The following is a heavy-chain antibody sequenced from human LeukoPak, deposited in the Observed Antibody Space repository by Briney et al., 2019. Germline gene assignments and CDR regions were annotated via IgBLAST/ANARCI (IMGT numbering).Heavy chain of an antibody. V-gene: IGHV3-30*04. CDR1: GFTFSSYV. J-gene: IGHJ5*02. CDR2: ISYDGSNE. Sequence: PGRSLRLSCAASGFTFSSYVMHWVRQAPGKGLEWVAIISYDGSNEYYADSVKGRFTISRDNSKNTLYLQMNSLRAADTAVYYCARDDGGYCSSTSCYAPRGYNWFDPWGQGTLVTVSS. D-gene: IGHD2-2*01. CDR3: ARDDGGYCSSTSCYAPRGYNWFDP.